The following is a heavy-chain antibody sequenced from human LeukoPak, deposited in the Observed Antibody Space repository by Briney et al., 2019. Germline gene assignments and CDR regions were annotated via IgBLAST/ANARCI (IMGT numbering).Heavy chain of an antibody. CDR3: ARDQALYFSYGDY. V-gene: IGHV3-33*01. J-gene: IGHJ4*02. D-gene: IGHD2/OR15-2a*01. CDR2: IFYDGSNK. Sequence: PGRSLRLSCAASGFTLSNYGMHGVRQAPGKGLEWLAAIFYDGSNKYYADTVKGRFTISRDNSKNTLYLQVNSLTAEDTAVYYCARDQALYFSYGDYWGQGTLVTVSS. CDR1: GFTLSNYG.